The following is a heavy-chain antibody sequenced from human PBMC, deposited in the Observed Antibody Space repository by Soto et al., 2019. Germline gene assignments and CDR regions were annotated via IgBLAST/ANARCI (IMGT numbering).Heavy chain of an antibody. Sequence: KTSETLSLTCTVSGGSISSGDYYWSWIRQPPGKGLEWIGYIYYSGSTYYNPSLKSRVTISVDTSKNQFSLKLSSVTAADTAVYYCARAWIIAPTSGILFGLFDPWGQGTLVTVSS. CDR2: IYYSGST. D-gene: IGHD3-10*01. J-gene: IGHJ5*02. V-gene: IGHV4-30-4*01. CDR1: GGSISSGDYY. CDR3: ARAWIIAPTSGILFGLFDP.